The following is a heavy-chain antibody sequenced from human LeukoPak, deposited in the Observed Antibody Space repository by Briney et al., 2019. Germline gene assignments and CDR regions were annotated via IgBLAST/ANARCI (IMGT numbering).Heavy chain of an antibody. V-gene: IGHV3-21*01. J-gene: IGHJ3*02. Sequence: GGSLRLSCAASGFTFSSYSMNWVRQAPGKGLEWVSSISSSSSYIYYADSVKGRFTISRDNAKNSLYLQMNSLRAEDTAVYYCAREMVNLNCGADCYNAFDIWGQGTMVTVSS. CDR3: AREMVNLNCGADCYNAFDI. D-gene: IGHD2-21*02. CDR1: GFTFSSYS. CDR2: ISSSSSYI.